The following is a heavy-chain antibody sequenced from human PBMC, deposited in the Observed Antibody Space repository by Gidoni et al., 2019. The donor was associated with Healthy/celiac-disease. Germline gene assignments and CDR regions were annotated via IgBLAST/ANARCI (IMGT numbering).Heavy chain of an antibody. J-gene: IGHJ5*02. CDR3: ARAEVAARGYNWFDP. V-gene: IGHV4-31*03. CDR2: IYYSGST. CDR1: GGSIRSGGYY. D-gene: IGHD2-15*01. Sequence: QVQLQESGPGLVKPSQTLSLTCTVSGGSIRSGGYYWSWIRQHPGKGLEWIGYIYYSGSTYYNPSLKSRVTISVDTSKNQFSLKLSSVTAADTAVYYCARAEVAARGYNWFDPWGQGTLVTVSS.